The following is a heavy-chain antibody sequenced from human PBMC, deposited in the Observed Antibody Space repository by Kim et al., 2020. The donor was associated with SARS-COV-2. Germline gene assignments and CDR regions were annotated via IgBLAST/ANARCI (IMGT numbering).Heavy chain of an antibody. V-gene: IGHV3-23*01. CDR2: ISGSGGST. J-gene: IGHJ3*02. CDR3: AKDPYYDILTGYLDAFDI. CDR1: GFTFSSYA. D-gene: IGHD3-9*01. Sequence: GGSLRLSCAASGFTFSSYAMSWVRQAPGKGLEWVSAISGSGGSTYYADSVKGRFTISRDNSKNTLYLQMNSLRAEDTAVYYCAKDPYYDILTGYLDAFDIWGQGTMVTVSS.